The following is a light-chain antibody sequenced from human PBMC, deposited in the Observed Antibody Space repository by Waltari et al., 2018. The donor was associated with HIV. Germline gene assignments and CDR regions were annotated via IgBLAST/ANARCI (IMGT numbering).Light chain of an antibody. CDR1: SSDVGSYNL. V-gene: IGLV2-23*01. CDR2: EGS. Sequence: QSALPQPASVSGSPGQSITISCTGTSSDVGSYNLVSWYQQHPGKAPKLMIYEGSKRPSGVSNRFSCSKSGNTASLTISGLQAEDEADYYCCSYAGSSLYVFGTGTKVTVL. J-gene: IGLJ1*01. CDR3: CSYAGSSLYV.